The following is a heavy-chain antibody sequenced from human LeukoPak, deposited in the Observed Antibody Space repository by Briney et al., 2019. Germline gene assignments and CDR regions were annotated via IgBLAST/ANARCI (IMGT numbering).Heavy chain of an antibody. CDR1: GYSFTRYW. CDR3: TNSGSYKYFQH. V-gene: IGHV5-51*01. Sequence: GESLKISCKGSGYSFTRYWIGWVRQLPGKGLEWMGTLYPDDSDTRYSPSFQGQVTISGDKSISTAYLQWSSLKASDTAMYYCTNSGSYKYFQHWGQGTLVTVSS. J-gene: IGHJ1*01. CDR2: LYPDDSDT. D-gene: IGHD1-26*01.